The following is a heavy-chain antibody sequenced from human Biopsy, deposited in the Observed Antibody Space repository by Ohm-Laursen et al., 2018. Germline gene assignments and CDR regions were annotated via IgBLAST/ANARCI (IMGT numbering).Heavy chain of an antibody. D-gene: IGHD2/OR15-2a*01. J-gene: IGHJ3*02. CDR3: AKNLAVSSYALDI. CDR1: GESFSGYY. V-gene: IGHV4-34*01. CDR2: INHSGST. Sequence: TLSLTCAVYGESFSGYYWTWIRQPPGKGLEWIGEINHSGSTDYNPSLKSRVTTSVDTSKNQFSLKLGSVTAADTAVYYCAKNLAVSSYALDIWGQGTMVTVSS.